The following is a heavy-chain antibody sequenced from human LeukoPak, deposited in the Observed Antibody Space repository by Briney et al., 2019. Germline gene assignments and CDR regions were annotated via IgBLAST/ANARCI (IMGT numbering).Heavy chain of an antibody. CDR2: IYYSGST. CDR1: GGSISSSSYY. CDR3: ARTTYYYDSSGYSFDY. D-gene: IGHD3-22*01. Sequence: SETLSLTCTVSGGSISSSSYYWGWIRQPPGEGRGWHGYIYYSGSTNYNPSLKSRVTISLDTSKNQFSLKLSSVTAADTAVYYCARTTYYYDSSGYSFDYWGQGALVTVSS. J-gene: IGHJ4*02. V-gene: IGHV4-61*05.